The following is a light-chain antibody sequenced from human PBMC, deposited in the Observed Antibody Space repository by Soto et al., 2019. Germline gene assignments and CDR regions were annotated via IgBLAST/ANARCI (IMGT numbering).Light chain of an antibody. CDR1: QTVRNNY. J-gene: IGKJ1*01. CDR3: QQFGNSLPWT. CDR2: AAS. Sequence: EFVLTQSPGTLSLSPGERATLSCRAIQTVRNNYLAWYQQKPGQAPRLLIYAASSRASGIPDRFSGSGSGTDFTLTISRLEPEDFAVYYCQQFGNSLPWTFGQGTKVDIK. V-gene: IGKV3-20*01.